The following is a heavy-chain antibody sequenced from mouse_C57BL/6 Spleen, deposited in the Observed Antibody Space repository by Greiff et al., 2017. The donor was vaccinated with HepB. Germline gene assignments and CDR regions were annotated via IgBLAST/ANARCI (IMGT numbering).Heavy chain of an antibody. CDR2: IWGVGST. Sequence: QVQLQQSGPGLVAPSQSLSITCTVSGFSLTSYGVDWVRQSPGKGLEWLGVIWGVGSTNYNSALKSRLSISKDNSKSQVFLKMNSLQTDDTAMYYCASGRQLREGFAYWGQGTLVTVSA. J-gene: IGHJ3*01. V-gene: IGHV2-6*01. CDR3: ASGRQLREGFAY. CDR1: GFSLTSYG. D-gene: IGHD3-2*02.